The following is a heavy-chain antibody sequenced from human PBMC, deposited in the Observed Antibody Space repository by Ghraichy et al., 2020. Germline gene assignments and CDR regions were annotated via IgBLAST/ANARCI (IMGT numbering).Heavy chain of an antibody. CDR3: ARLIAAATYYFGY. V-gene: IGHV4-39*01. D-gene: IGHD6-13*01. Sequence: SETLSLTCTVSGGSISSSSYYWGWIRQPPGKGLEWIGSIYYSGSTYYNPSLKSRVTISVDTSKHQFSLKLGSVTAADTAVYYCARLIAAATYYFGYWCQGTLVTVSS. J-gene: IGHJ4*02. CDR1: GGSISSSSYY. CDR2: IYYSGST.